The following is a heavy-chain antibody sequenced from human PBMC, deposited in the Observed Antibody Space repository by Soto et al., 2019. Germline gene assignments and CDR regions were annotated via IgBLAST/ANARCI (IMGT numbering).Heavy chain of an antibody. D-gene: IGHD3-22*01. Sequence: EVQLVESGGGLVTPGGSLRLSCEASGFGFSGAWMNWVRQAPGRGLEWVGLIRSKRAGQTTDYGAPVKGRFSISRDDSKNTMFLQMNSLNTEDTAVYYCATGVADYDHDGYWGQGTLVTVTS. CDR3: ATGVADYDHDGY. CDR2: IRSKRAGQTT. V-gene: IGHV3-15*07. J-gene: IGHJ4*02. CDR1: GFGFSGAW.